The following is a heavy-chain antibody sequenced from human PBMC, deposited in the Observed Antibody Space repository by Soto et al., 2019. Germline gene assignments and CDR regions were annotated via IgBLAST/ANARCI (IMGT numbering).Heavy chain of an antibody. CDR3: AKDLMVATTTDY. Sequence: GGSLRLSCAASGFTFSSYAMSWVRQAPGKGLEWVSAISGSGVGTYYADSVKGRFTISRDNSKNTLYLQMNSLRAEDTAVYYCAKDLMVATTTDYWGQGTLVTVSS. CDR1: GFTFSSYA. J-gene: IGHJ4*02. V-gene: IGHV3-23*01. CDR2: ISGSGVGT. D-gene: IGHD1-1*01.